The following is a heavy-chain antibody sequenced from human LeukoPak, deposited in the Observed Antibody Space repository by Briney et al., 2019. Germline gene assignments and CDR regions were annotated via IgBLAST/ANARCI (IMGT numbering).Heavy chain of an antibody. CDR3: AELGITMIGGV. V-gene: IGHV3-7*01. D-gene: IGHD3-10*02. J-gene: IGHJ6*04. CDR2: IKEDGSEK. Sequence: GGSLRLSCAASGFTFRSYTMSWVRQAPGKGLEWVANIKEDGSEKYYVDSVKGRFTISRDNAKNSLYLQMNSLRAEDTAVYYCAELGITMIGGVWGKGTTVTISS. CDR1: GFTFRSYT.